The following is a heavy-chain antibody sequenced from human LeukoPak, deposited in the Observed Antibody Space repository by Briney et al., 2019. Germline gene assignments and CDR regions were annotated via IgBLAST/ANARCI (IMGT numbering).Heavy chain of an antibody. Sequence: GGSLRLSCAASGFTFNSYSMNWVRQAPGKGLEWVSYISSTSSTIYYTESVKGRFTISRDNAKNSLYLQMNSLRAEDTAVYYCARVGATSWYWGQGTLVTVSS. D-gene: IGHD1-26*01. V-gene: IGHV3-48*01. CDR3: ARVGATSWY. CDR1: GFTFNSYS. CDR2: ISSTSSTI. J-gene: IGHJ4*02.